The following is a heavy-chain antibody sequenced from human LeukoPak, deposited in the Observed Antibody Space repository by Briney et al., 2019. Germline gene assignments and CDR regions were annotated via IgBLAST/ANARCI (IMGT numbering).Heavy chain of an antibody. Sequence: GGSLRLSCAASGFTFDDYGMSWVRQAPGKGLEWVSGINWNGGSTGYADSVKGRFTISRDNAKNSLYLQMNRLRAEDTALYYCARDGGYSYGYHFDYWGQGTLVTVSS. CDR1: GFTFDDYG. CDR2: INWNGGST. CDR3: ARDGGYSYGYHFDY. D-gene: IGHD5-18*01. V-gene: IGHV3-20*04. J-gene: IGHJ4*02.